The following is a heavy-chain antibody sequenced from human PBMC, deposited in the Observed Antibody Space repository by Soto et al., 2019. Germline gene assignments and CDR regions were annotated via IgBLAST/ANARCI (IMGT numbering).Heavy chain of an antibody. Sequence: SETLSLTCAVYGGSFSGYYWSWIRQPPGKGLEWIGEINHSGGTNYNPSLKSRVTISVDTSKNQFSLKLSSVTAADTAVYYCARKRGYSYGYVDYWGQGTLVTVSS. V-gene: IGHV4-34*01. CDR1: GGSFSGYY. D-gene: IGHD5-18*01. CDR3: ARKRGYSYGYVDY. CDR2: INHSGGT. J-gene: IGHJ4*02.